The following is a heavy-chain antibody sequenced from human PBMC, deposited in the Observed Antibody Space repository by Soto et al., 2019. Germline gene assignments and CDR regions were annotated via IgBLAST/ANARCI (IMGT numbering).Heavy chain of an antibody. CDR3: ASTYSTSWYWFDP. J-gene: IGHJ5*02. D-gene: IGHD6-13*01. CDR2: IFSNDEK. CDR1: GFSLSNPGLD. V-gene: IGHV2-26*04. Sequence: QVTVKESGPVLVKPTETLTLTCTVCGFSLSNPGLDVSWIRQPPGKALEWLAHIFSNDEKSYSTSLKSRLTISKDTPKSQVVLTMTNMDPVDTATYYCASTYSTSWYWFDPWGQGTLVTVSS.